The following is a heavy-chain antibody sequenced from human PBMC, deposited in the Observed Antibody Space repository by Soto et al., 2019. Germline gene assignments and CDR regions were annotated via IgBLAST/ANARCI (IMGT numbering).Heavy chain of an antibody. D-gene: IGHD4-4*01. CDR1: GFTFSSYS. Sequence: PGGSLRLSCAASGFTFSSYSMNWVRQAPGKGLEWVSYISSSSSTIYYADSVKGRFTISRDNAKNSLYLQMNSLRAEDTAVYYCARDFNPTPVPTTSLVPWGQGTLVPVSS. J-gene: IGHJ5*02. CDR3: ARDFNPTPVPTTSLVP. CDR2: ISSSSSTI. V-gene: IGHV3-48*01.